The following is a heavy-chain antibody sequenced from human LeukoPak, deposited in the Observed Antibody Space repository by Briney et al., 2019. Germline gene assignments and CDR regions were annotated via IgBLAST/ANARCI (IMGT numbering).Heavy chain of an antibody. CDR1: GFTFSTSA. V-gene: IGHV3-21*01. CDR2: IDLDSSHI. J-gene: IGHJ4*02. D-gene: IGHD2-15*01. CDR3: AREGARGFCSGGSCYSGFDH. Sequence: PGESLRLSCAASGFTFSTSAMNWVRQAPGKGLEWVSSIDLDSSHIYYAASVRGRFTISRDNARNSLYLQMNSLRVEDTAVYYCAREGARGFCSGGSCYSGFDHWGQGTLVTVS.